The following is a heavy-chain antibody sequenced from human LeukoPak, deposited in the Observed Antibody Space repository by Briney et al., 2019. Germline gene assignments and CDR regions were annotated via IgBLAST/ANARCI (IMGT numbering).Heavy chain of an antibody. D-gene: IGHD2-15*01. J-gene: IGHJ4*02. CDR3: ARGDKFSGDY. Sequence: PGGSLRLSCAASGFTFSTYWISWVRQAPGKGQEWVANIHQDGNEKYYVDSVKGRFTISRDNAKNSLYLQMNSLRAEDTAVYYCARGDKFSGDYWGQGTLVTVSS. CDR2: IHQDGNEK. CDR1: GFTFSTYW. V-gene: IGHV3-7*04.